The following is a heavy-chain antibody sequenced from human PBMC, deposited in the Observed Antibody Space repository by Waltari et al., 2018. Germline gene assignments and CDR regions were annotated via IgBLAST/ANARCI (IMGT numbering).Heavy chain of an antibody. CDR3: ANLLS. CDR2: IGGGGGA. Sequence: EVQLVESGGDLVQPGGSLRLSCAASGFTFSSYTIYWVRQAPGKGLEWVSGIGGGGGAYYADSVKGRFTISRDNSRNTVFLQMNTLRVEDTAVYYCANLLSWGQGTTVAVSS. J-gene: IGHJ5*02. CDR1: GFTFSSYT. V-gene: IGHV3-23*04. D-gene: IGHD3-3*01.